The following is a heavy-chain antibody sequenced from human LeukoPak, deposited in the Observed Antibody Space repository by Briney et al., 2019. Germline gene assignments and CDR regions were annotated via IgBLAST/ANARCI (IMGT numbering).Heavy chain of an antibody. D-gene: IGHD7-27*01. CDR3: ATGSWVDAFDI. Sequence: GGSLRLSCAASGFTVSSNYMSWVRQAPGKGLEGVSVIYSGGSTYYADSVKGRFNITSHNSKNTPYLQMTRLRGDDTDVYYCATGSWVDAFDIWGQGTMVTVSS. V-gene: IGHV3-53*04. CDR2: IYSGGST. CDR1: GFTVSSNY. J-gene: IGHJ3*02.